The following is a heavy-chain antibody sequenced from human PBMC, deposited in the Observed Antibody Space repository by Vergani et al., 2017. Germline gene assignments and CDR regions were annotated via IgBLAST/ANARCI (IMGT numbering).Heavy chain of an antibody. D-gene: IGHD3-22*01. J-gene: IGHJ2*01. CDR1: GYTFTGYY. CDR3: ARPYYDRIPRAWYFDL. Sequence: QVQLVQSGAEVKKPGASVKVSCKASGYTFTGYYMHWVRQAPGQGLEWMGWINPNSGGTNYAQKFQGRVTMTRDTSISTAYMELSRLRSEDTAVYYCARPYYDRIPRAWYFDLWGRGTLVTVSS. CDR2: INPNSGGT. V-gene: IGHV1-2*02.